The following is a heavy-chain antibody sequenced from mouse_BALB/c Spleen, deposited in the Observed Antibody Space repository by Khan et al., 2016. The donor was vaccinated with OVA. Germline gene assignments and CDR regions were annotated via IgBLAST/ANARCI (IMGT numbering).Heavy chain of an antibody. CDR2: INPKNGGT. V-gene: IGHV1-18*01. D-gene: IGHD3-3*01. Sequence: VQLQQSGPELVKPGASVKISCKTSGYTFPEYTVHWVKQSLGKSLDWIGVINPKNGGTAYNQKFKGKATLTVDNSSSTAYMEFRSLTSEDSAIYYWARDAGRYWGQGTSVTVAS. CDR3: ARDAGRY. J-gene: IGHJ4*01. CDR1: GYTFPEYT.